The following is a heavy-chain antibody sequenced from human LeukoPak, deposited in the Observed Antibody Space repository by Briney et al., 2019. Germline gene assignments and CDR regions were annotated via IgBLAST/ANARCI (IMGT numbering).Heavy chain of an antibody. CDR3: AKKGYAGSGTYSYYFDY. D-gene: IGHD3-10*01. J-gene: IGHJ4*02. V-gene: IGHV3-7*03. CDR2: IKQDESEK. CDR1: GVTFGNYW. Sequence: PGGSLRLSCVASGVTFGNYWMSWVRQAPGKGLEWVANIKQDESEKYYVDSVKGRFTISRDNAKNSLYLQMNNLRVEDTAVYYCAKKGYAGSGTYSYYFDYWGQGTLVTVSS.